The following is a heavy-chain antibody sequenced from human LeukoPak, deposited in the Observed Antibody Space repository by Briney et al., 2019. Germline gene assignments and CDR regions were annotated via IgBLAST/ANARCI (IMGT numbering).Heavy chain of an antibody. J-gene: IGHJ4*02. D-gene: IGHD3-16*02. Sequence: PGGSLRLSCAASGFTFSNYGMSSVRQAPGKGLEWDSGISGSGDSTDYADSVKGRFTISRDNSKSTLYVQMNSLRAEDTAVYYCAKSLVLRKARGYWGQGTLVTVSS. V-gene: IGHV3-23*01. CDR1: GFTFSNYG. CDR2: ISGSGDST. CDR3: AKSLVLRKARGY.